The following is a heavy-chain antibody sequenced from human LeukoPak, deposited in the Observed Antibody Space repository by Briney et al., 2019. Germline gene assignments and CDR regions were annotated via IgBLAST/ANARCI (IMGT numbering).Heavy chain of an antibody. Sequence: SETLSLTCTVSGDSIRSSRCYWAWIRQPPGKGPEWIGSIYYSGSTYYNPSLKSRLTVSVDTSKNQFSLKLRSVTAPDTAVYYCASRYHGSSWNHPFDFWGQGTLVTVSS. CDR3: ASRYHGSSWNHPFDF. J-gene: IGHJ4*02. D-gene: IGHD1-14*01. CDR2: IYYSGST. CDR1: GDSIRSSRCY. V-gene: IGHV4-39*01.